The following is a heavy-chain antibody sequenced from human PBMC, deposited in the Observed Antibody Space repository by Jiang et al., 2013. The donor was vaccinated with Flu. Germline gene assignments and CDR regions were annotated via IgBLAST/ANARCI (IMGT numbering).Heavy chain of an antibody. CDR2: IYYTGST. D-gene: IGHD3-3*01. J-gene: IGHJ3*02. V-gene: IGHV4-59*08. CDR3: GRHNSAGLGDYDPI. CDR1: GGSINSYY. Sequence: GPGLVKPSETLSLTCTVSGGSINSYYWSWIRQPPGKGLEWIGYIYYTGSTKYNPSLKSRVTISLGTSKNQFSLKLSSVTAADTAVYFCGRHNSAGLGDYDPIWGQGTMVTVSS.